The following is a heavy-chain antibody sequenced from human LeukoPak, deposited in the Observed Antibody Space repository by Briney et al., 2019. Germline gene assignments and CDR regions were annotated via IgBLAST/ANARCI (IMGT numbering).Heavy chain of an antibody. CDR1: GISVSNNY. Sequence: GGSLRLSCAASGISVSNNYMAWVRQAPGKGLEWVSYISHSGRTIYSADSVKGRFTISRDNAKNSLYLQMNSLRAEDTAVYYCARGVGSSWPGWFDPWGQGTLVTVSS. CDR3: ARGVGSSWPGWFDP. CDR2: ISHSGRTI. D-gene: IGHD6-13*01. J-gene: IGHJ5*02. V-gene: IGHV3-48*03.